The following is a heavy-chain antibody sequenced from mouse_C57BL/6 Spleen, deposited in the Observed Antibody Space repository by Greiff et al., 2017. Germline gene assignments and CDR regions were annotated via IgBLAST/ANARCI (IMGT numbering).Heavy chain of an antibody. CDR2: ISSGSSTI. V-gene: IGHV5-17*01. J-gene: IGHJ4*01. D-gene: IGHD4-1*01. Sequence: DVKLVESGGGLVKPGGSLKLSCAASGFTFSDYGMHWVRQAPEKGLEWVAYISSGSSTIYYADTVKGRFTISRDNAKNTLFLQMTSLRSEDTAMYYCASLTGTGAMDYWGQGTSVTVSS. CDR3: ASLTGTGAMDY. CDR1: GFTFSDYG.